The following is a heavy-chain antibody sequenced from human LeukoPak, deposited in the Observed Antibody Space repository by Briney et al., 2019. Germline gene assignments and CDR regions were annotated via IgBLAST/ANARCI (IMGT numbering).Heavy chain of an antibody. D-gene: IGHD3-10*01. J-gene: IGHJ4*02. CDR1: GFTFNNYV. CDR3: AKTMVRGVIIRGKIGYFDY. CDR2: ISGSGGST. V-gene: IGHV3-23*01. Sequence: PGGSLRLSCAASGFTFNNYVMSWVRQAPGKGLEWVSAISGSGGSTYYADSVKGRLTISRDNSKNTLYLQMNSLRAEDTAVYYCAKTMVRGVIIRGKIGYFDYWGQGTLVTVSS.